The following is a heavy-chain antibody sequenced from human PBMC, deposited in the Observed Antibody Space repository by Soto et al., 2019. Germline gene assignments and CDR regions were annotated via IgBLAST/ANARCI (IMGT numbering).Heavy chain of an antibody. J-gene: IGHJ1*01. CDR2: ISGSGGST. D-gene: IGHD6-13*01. CDR1: GFTFSSYA. Sequence: TGGSLRLSCASSGFTFSSYAMSLVRQAPGKGLEWVSAISGSGGSTYYADSVKGRFTISRDNSKNTLYLQMNSLRAEDTAVYYCANGQMRYSSSWYGQHWGQGTLVTVSS. V-gene: IGHV3-23*01. CDR3: ANGQMRYSSSWYGQH.